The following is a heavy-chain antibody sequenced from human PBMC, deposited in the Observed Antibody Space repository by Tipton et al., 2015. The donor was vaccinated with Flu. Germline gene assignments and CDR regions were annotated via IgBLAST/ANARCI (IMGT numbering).Heavy chain of an antibody. CDR3: ARGRVRGGL. J-gene: IGHJ4*02. Sequence: TLSLTCTVSRGSISTDYYNWIRQPAGKGLEWIGRIFSSGKSNYNPSLRSRVTMSIDTSKSQFSLKLSSVTAADTAVYYCARGRVRGGLWGQGTLVTVSS. V-gene: IGHV4-4*07. D-gene: IGHD3-16*01. CDR2: IFSSGKS. CDR1: RGSISTDY.